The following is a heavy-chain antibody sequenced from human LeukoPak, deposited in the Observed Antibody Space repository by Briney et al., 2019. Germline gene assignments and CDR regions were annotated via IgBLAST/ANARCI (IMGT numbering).Heavy chain of an antibody. V-gene: IGHV4-59*08. D-gene: IGHD6-13*01. CDR3: ARWQQLDTFDY. CDR1: GGSISSYY. J-gene: IGHJ4*02. Sequence: PSETLSLTCTVSGGSISSYYWSWIRQPPGKGLEWIGYIYYSGSTNYNPSLKSRVTISVDTSKNQFSLKLSSVTAADTAVYYCARWQQLDTFDYWGQGTLVTVSS. CDR2: IYYSGST.